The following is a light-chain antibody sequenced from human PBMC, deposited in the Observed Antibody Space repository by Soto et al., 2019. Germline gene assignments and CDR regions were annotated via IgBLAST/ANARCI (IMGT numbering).Light chain of an antibody. Sequence: QSALTQPASVSGPPGQSITISCTGTSSDVGGYNYVSWYQQHPGKAPKLMIYEVRNRPSGVSNRFSGSKSGNTASLTISGLQAEDEADYYCSSYTTSSTLVFGSGTKVTVL. V-gene: IGLV2-14*03. J-gene: IGLJ1*01. CDR2: EVR. CDR3: SSYTTSSTLV. CDR1: SSDVGGYNY.